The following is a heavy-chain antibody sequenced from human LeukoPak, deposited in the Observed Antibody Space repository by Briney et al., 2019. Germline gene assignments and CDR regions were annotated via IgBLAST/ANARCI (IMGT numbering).Heavy chain of an antibody. V-gene: IGHV3-7*01. CDR2: IKEDGSEQ. Sequence: DPGGSLRLSCTASGFTFSRHWISWVRQTPGKGLEWVANIKEDGSEQYYVDSVKGRFTISRDNAKNSLYLQMNSLRAEDTAIYYCARITGVGSDFVGCFDPWGQGTLVTVSS. CDR1: GFTFSRHW. J-gene: IGHJ5*02. D-gene: IGHD3-10*01. CDR3: ARITGVGSDFVGCFDP.